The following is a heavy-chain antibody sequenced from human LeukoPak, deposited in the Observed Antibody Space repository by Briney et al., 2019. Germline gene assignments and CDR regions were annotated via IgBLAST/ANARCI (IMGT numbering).Heavy chain of an antibody. CDR2: INHSGRT. J-gene: IGHJ6*02. V-gene: IGHV4-34*01. CDR1: GGSFSDYF. CDR3: ARDVVVVPAAIHYGMDV. D-gene: IGHD2-2*01. Sequence: SETLSLTCAVYGGSFSDYFWGWIRQPPGKGLEWIGEINHSGRTYHNPSLKSRVTISADTSKNQFSLNLSSVTAADTAVYYCARDVVVVPAAIHYGMDVWGQGTTVTVSS.